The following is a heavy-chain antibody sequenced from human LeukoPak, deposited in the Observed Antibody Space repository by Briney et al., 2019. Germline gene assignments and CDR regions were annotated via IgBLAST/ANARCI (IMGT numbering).Heavy chain of an antibody. CDR1: GFTFSSYS. J-gene: IGHJ4*02. CDR3: ARESGGSYFDY. V-gene: IGHV3-48*04. CDR2: ISSTSSTI. D-gene: IGHD1-26*01. Sequence: GGSLRLSCAASGFTFSSYSMNWVRQAPGKGLEWVSYISSTSSTIYYADSVKGRFTISSDNAKNSLYLQMNSLRAEDTAVYYCARESGGSYFDYWGQGTLVTVSS.